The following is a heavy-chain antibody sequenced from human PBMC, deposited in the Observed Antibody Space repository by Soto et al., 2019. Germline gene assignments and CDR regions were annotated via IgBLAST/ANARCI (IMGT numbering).Heavy chain of an antibody. J-gene: IGHJ4*02. CDR3: ARDRGTDDS. CDR1: GGSISSGGYY. CDR2: SYHTGIT. V-gene: IGHV4-61*08. Sequence: SETLSLTYTVSGGSISSGGYYWSWIRQPPGKGLEWIGYSYHTGITKYNPALRSRVTISVDTSKNQFSLNLKSVTAADTAVYYCARDRGTDDSWGQGTLVTVSS.